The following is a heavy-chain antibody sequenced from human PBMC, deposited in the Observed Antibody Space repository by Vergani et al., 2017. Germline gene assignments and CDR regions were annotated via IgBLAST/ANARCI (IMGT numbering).Heavy chain of an antibody. CDR1: GASVSRGTYY. CDR2: MYTSGHT. Sequence: QVQLQESGPGLLKPSQTLSLTCTVSGASVSRGTYYWTWIRPPAGKKLDWLVRMYTSGHTIYNPSLGSLVNMSVDTSKNQFSLQLSPVTAADTAVYCCAKASHCINCYSEEPNDPGYYYMDVWGKGTTVTVSS. D-gene: IGHD2-21*01. J-gene: IGHJ6*03. V-gene: IGHV4-61*02. CDR3: AKASHCINCYSEEPNDPGYYYMDV.